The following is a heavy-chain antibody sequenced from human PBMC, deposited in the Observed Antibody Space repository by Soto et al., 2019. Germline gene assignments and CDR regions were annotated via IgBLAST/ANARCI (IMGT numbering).Heavy chain of an antibody. J-gene: IGHJ4*02. CDR2: ISAYNGNT. V-gene: IGHV1-18*01. CDR3: ARDSPPVDY. Sequence: RQETGQGLEWMGWISAYNGNTKYAQKLQGRVTVTTDTSTSTAYMELRSLRSDDTAVYYCARDSPPVDYWGQGTLVTVSS.